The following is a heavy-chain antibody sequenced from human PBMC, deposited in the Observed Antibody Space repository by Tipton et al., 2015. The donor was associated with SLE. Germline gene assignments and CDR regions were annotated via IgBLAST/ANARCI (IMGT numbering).Heavy chain of an antibody. CDR1: GFTFSSSA. J-gene: IGHJ4*02. CDR3: AKRILDY. Sequence: SLRLSCAASGFTFSSSAMSWVRQAPGKGLEWVSTISGSGGSTYYADSVKGRFTISRDNSNNTLYLQMNSLSAEDTAGYYCAKRILDYWGQGTLVTVSS. V-gene: IGHV3-23*01. CDR2: ISGSGGST.